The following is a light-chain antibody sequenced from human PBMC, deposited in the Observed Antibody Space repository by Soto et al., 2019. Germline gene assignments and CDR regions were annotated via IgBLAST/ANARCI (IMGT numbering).Light chain of an antibody. CDR1: QDISNY. Sequence: DLQMTQSPSSLSASVGDRVTITCQASQDISNYLNWYQQKPGKAPKLLIYDASNLETGVPSRFSRSGSGKDFTFTISSMQPEDIATYYCQQYDNLPSTFGQGTKLEIK. CDR2: DAS. V-gene: IGKV1-33*01. CDR3: QQYDNLPST. J-gene: IGKJ2*01.